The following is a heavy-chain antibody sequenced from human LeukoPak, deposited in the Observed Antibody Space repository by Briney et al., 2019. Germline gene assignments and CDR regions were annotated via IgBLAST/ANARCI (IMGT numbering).Heavy chain of an antibody. CDR1: GFTFSSYS. V-gene: IGHV3-21*01. D-gene: IGHD2-2*01. Sequence: GGSLRLSCAASGFTFSSYSMNWVRQAPGKGLEWVSSISSSSSYIYYADSVKGRFTISRDNAKNSLYLQMNSLRAEDTAVYYCARDSPRLTQLIDYWGQGTLVTVSS. J-gene: IGHJ4*02. CDR2: ISSSSSYI. CDR3: ARDSPRLTQLIDY.